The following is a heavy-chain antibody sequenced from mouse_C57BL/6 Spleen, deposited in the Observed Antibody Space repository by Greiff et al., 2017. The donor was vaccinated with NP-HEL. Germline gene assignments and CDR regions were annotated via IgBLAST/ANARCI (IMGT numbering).Heavy chain of an antibody. D-gene: IGHD2-3*01. Sequence: VQLQQSGPELVKPGASVKMSCKASGYTFTDYNMHWVKQSHGKSLEWIGYINPNNGGTSYNQKFKGKATLTVNKSSSTAYMELRSLTAEDSAVYCCARCRLDGYFAYWGQGTLVTVSA. CDR3: ARCRLDGYFAY. CDR1: GYTFTDYN. V-gene: IGHV1-22*01. CDR2: INPNNGGT. J-gene: IGHJ3*01.